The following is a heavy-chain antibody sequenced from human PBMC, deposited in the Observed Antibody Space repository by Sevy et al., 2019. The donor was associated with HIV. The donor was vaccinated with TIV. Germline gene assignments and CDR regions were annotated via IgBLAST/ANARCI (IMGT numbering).Heavy chain of an antibody. J-gene: IGHJ4*02. V-gene: IGHV3-48*03. D-gene: IGHD4-17*01. CDR3: ARDLPRSATTVAHFDC. Sequence: AGSLRLSCAASGFSFSSYEMNWVHQAPGKGLEWLSYISNSGSSVYYSDSVRGRFTISRDNARNSLYLQMNSLRAEDTAVYYCARDLPRSATTVAHFDCWGQGTLVTVSS. CDR2: ISNSGSSV. CDR1: GFSFSSYE.